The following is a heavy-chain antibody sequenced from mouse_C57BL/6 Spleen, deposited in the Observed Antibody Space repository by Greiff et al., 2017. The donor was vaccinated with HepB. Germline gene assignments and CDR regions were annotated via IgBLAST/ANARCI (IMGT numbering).Heavy chain of an antibody. J-gene: IGHJ4*01. Sequence: QVQLQQSGAELVKPGASVKISCKASGYAFSSYWMNWVKQRPGKGLEWIGQIYPGDGDTNYNGKFKGKTTLTADKSSSTAYMQLSSLTSEDSAVYFCARRTAQATNYAMDYWGQGTAGTVSS. CDR2: IYPGDGDT. V-gene: IGHV1-80*01. CDR1: GYAFSSYW. D-gene: IGHD3-2*02. CDR3: ARRTAQATNYAMDY.